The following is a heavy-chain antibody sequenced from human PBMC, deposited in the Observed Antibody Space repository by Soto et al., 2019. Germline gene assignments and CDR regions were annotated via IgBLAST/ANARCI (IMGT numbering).Heavy chain of an antibody. D-gene: IGHD1-1*01. V-gene: IGHV3-21*05. CDR1: GFSFSRYS. Sequence: GGSLRLSCAASGFSFSRYSMHWVRQAPGKGLEWIGYSSNSGSFTRYADSVKGRFSISRDNAKNSLYLQINSLRGDDTAIYYCVRSGDNYNLLDYWGQGTPVTVSS. J-gene: IGHJ4*02. CDR3: VRSGDNYNLLDY. CDR2: SSNSGSFT.